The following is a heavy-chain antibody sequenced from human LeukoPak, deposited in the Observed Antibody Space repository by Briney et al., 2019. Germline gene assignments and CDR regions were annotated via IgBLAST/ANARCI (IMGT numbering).Heavy chain of an antibody. J-gene: IGHJ3*02. CDR1: GGSISGGSYY. CDR2: IYYSGST. V-gene: IGHV4-61*01. Sequence: PSETLSLTCTVSGGSISGGSYYWSWVRQPPGKGLEWIGYIYYSGSTKYNLSLKSRVTISVDTSKNQFSLKLSSVTAADTAVYYCARGRYNRFSCSSTSCYLDAFDIWGQGTMVTVSS. CDR3: ARGRYNRFSCSSTSCYLDAFDI. D-gene: IGHD2-2*01.